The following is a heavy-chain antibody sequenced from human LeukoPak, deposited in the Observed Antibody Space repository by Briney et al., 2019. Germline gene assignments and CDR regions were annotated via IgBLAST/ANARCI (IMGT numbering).Heavy chain of an antibody. CDR1: GFTFSSYG. J-gene: IGHJ4*02. Sequence: PGGSLRLSCAGSGFTFSSYGMHWVRQAPGRGLEWVAVIWYDGTNKYYADSVKGRFTISRDNSKNTLYLQMNSLRAEDTAVYYCAREGGYCSGGRRYQKRFDYWGQGALVTVSS. CDR3: AREGGYCSGGRRYQKRFDY. D-gene: IGHD2-15*01. CDR2: IWYDGTNK. V-gene: IGHV3-33*01.